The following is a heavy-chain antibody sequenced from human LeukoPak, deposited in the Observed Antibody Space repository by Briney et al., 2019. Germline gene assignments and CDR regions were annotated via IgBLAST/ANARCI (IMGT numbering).Heavy chain of an antibody. CDR2: IYPGDSDT. D-gene: IGHD3-22*01. J-gene: IGHJ2*01. CDR1: GYSFTNYW. CDR3: ARRDASGYYTYWYFDL. V-gene: IGHV5-51*01. Sequence: GESLKISCKGSGYSFTNYWIGWVRQMPGKGLEWMGIIYPGDSDTRYSPSFQGQVTISADKSISTAYLQWSSLKASDTAIYYCARRDASGYYTYWYFDLWGRGTLVTVSS.